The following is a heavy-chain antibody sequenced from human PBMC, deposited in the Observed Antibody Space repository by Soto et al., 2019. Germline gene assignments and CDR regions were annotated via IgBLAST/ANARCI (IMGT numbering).Heavy chain of an antibody. CDR2: IYYSGST. CDR1: GGSISSSSYY. J-gene: IGHJ3*02. D-gene: IGHD3-10*01. CDR3: ARAKSGDRDAFDI. V-gene: IGHV4-39*07. Sequence: SKTLSLTCTVSGGSISSSSYYWGWIRQPPGKGLEWIGSIYYSGSTYYNPSLKSRVTISVDTSKNQFSLKLSSVTAADTAVYYCARAKSGDRDAFDIWGQGTMVTVSS.